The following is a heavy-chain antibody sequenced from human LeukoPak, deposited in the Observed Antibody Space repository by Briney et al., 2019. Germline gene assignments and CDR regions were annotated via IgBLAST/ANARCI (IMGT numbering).Heavy chain of an antibody. Sequence: GGPLRFSCEASGFTFSDYYMTWIRQAPGKGREGVSYISSSSSYTNYADSVKGRFTISRDNAKNSLYLQMNSLRAEDTAAYYCARDATMVRGVDYWGQGTLVTVSS. V-gene: IGHV3-11*06. CDR3: ARDATMVRGVDY. CDR1: GFTFSDYY. J-gene: IGHJ4*02. CDR2: ISSSSSYT. D-gene: IGHD3-10*01.